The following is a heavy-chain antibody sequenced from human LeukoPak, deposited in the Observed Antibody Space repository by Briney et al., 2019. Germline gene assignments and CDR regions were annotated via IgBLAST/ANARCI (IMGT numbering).Heavy chain of an antibody. Sequence: PGGSLRLSCAASGFTFSSYAMSWVRQAPGKGLEWVSAISGSGGSTYYAHSVKGRFTISRDNSKNTLYLQMNSLRAEDTAVYYCAKSIDSGSYLDDAFDIWGQGTMVTVSS. CDR2: ISGSGGST. J-gene: IGHJ3*02. D-gene: IGHD3-10*01. CDR3: AKSIDSGSYLDDAFDI. V-gene: IGHV3-23*01. CDR1: GFTFSSYA.